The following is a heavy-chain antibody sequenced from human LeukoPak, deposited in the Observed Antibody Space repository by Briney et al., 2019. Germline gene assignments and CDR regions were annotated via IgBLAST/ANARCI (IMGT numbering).Heavy chain of an antibody. D-gene: IGHD3-22*01. CDR2: IRYDGSNK. J-gene: IGHJ4*02. Sequence: GGSLRLSCAASGFTFSSYGMHWVRQAPGKGLEWVAFIRYDGSNKYYTDSVKGRFTISRDNSKNTLYLQMNSLRAEDTAVYYCAKDQFMIAGRGFDYWGQGTLVTVSS. V-gene: IGHV3-30*02. CDR1: GFTFSSYG. CDR3: AKDQFMIAGRGFDY.